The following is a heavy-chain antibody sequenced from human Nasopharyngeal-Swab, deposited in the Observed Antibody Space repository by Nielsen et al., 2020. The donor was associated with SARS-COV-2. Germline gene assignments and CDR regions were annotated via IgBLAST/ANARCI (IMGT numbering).Heavy chain of an antibody. CDR2: INANSGGI. Sequence: VKVSCKASGYTFTAYYMHWVRQAPGQGLEWMGWINANSGGIKYAQKFQGRVTMARDTSITTAYMEMSRLRSDDTAVYYCARGGKPITMIRGITPPGENWFDPWGQGTLVTVSS. J-gene: IGHJ5*02. CDR3: ARGGKPITMIRGITPPGENWFDP. D-gene: IGHD3-10*01. CDR1: GYTFTAYY. V-gene: IGHV1-2*02.